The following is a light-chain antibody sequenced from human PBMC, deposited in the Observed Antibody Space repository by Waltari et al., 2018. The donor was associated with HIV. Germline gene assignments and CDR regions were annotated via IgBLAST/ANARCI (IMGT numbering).Light chain of an antibody. J-gene: IGKJ1*01. CDR1: QSINNY. CDR2: AAS. Sequence: DIQMTQSPPPLSASVGDRVTITCRASQSINNYLNWYQHKQGKAPKLLIYAASNLQRGVPARFSGSGSGTDFTLAIRSLQPEDFATYYCQESYSTPWMFGQGTKVEIK. CDR3: QESYSTPWM. V-gene: IGKV1-39*01.